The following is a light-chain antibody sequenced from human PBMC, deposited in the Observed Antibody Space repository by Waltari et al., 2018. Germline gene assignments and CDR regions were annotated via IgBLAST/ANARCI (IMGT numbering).Light chain of an antibody. V-gene: IGKV1-39*01. Sequence: DIQVTQSPSSLSASVGDRVTITCRTSQNINIYLNWYQHKVGKAPKLLIYVASNLQSGIPSKFSGTGSGTDFTLTISSLQPEDVATYYCQESYSNPWTFGQGTKVEIK. CDR3: QESYSNPWT. CDR2: VAS. J-gene: IGKJ1*01. CDR1: QNINIY.